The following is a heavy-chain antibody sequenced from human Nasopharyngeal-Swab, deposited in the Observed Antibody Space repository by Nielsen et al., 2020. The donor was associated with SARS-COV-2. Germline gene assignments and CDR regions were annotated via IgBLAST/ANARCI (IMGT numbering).Heavy chain of an antibody. CDR2: ISSSGSTI. D-gene: IGHD3-16*01. Sequence: GESLKISCAASGFTFSRYEMNWGRQAPGKGLEWVSYISSSGSTIYYAESVKGRFTISRDNAKNSLYLQMNSLRAEDTAVYYCARVLGLGSNWFDPWGQGTLVTVSS. CDR3: ARVLGLGSNWFDP. V-gene: IGHV3-48*03. J-gene: IGHJ5*02. CDR1: GFTFSRYE.